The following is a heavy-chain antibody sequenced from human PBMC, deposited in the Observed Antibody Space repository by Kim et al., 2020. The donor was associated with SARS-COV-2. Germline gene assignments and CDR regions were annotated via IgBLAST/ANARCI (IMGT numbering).Heavy chain of an antibody. Sequence: SNKYYADSVKGRFTISRDNSKNTLYLQMNSLRAEDTAVYYCARDFDGMDVWGQGTTVTVSS. D-gene: IGHD3-3*01. V-gene: IGHV3-30*01. CDR2: SNK. CDR3: ARDFDGMDV. J-gene: IGHJ6*02.